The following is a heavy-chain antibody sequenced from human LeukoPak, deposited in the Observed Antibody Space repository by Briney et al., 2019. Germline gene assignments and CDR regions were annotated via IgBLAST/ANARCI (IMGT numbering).Heavy chain of an antibody. CDR2: INPSGGST. V-gene: IGHV1-46*01. CDR3: ARGRGNYALGDY. D-gene: IGHD3-22*01. CDR1: GYTFTSYY. Sequence: ASVKVSCKASGYTFTSYYMHWVRQAPGQGLEWMGIINPSGGSTSYAQKFQGRVTMTRDTSTSTAYMELRSLRSDDTAVYYCARGRGNYALGDYWGQGTLVTVSS. J-gene: IGHJ4*02.